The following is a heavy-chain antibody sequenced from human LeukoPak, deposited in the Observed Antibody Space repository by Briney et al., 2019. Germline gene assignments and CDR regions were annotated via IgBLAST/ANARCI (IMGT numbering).Heavy chain of an antibody. CDR3: ATTRGYSGYDTPPR. CDR2: ISSSSSYI. CDR1: GFTFNTYS. D-gene: IGHD5-12*01. Sequence: GGSLRLSCAASGFTFNTYSMNWVRQAPGKGLEWVSSISSSSSYIYYADSVKGRFTISRDNAKNSLYLQMNSLRAEDTAVYYCATTRGYSGYDTPPRWGQGTLVTVSS. V-gene: IGHV3-21*01. J-gene: IGHJ4*02.